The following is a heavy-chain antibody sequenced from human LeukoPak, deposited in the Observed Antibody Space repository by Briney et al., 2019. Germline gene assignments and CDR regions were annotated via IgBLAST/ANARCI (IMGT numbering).Heavy chain of an antibody. V-gene: IGHV3-21*01. J-gene: IGHJ4*02. CDR1: GFIFNSYT. D-gene: IGHD3-10*01. Sequence: SGGSLRLSCAASGFIFNSYTINWVRQAPGKGLEWVSSISSSSSYIYYADSVKGRFTISRDNAKNSLYLQMNSLRAEDTAVYYCARSASGYFDYWGQGTLVTVSS. CDR2: ISSSSSYI. CDR3: ARSASGYFDY.